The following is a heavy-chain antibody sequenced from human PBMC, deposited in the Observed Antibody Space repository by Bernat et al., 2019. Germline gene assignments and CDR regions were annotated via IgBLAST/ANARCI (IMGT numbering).Heavy chain of an antibody. J-gene: IGHJ6*03. CDR1: GAIFSSYA. CDR3: AKGTSTSAPYMDV. Sequence: EVQLVESGGGLVQSGGSLRLSCVASGAIFSSYAMTWVRQAPGKGLECVSLISGSTGNTYYADSVKGRFTISRDNSKNTLYLQMNSLRAEDTAVYYCAKGTSTSAPYMDVWGKGTTVTVSS. V-gene: IGHV3-23*04. CDR2: ISGSTGNT.